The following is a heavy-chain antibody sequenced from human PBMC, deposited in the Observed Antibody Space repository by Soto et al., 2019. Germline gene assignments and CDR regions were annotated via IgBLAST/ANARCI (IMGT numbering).Heavy chain of an antibody. CDR1: GFTFSSYW. CDR2: INPDGRVT. D-gene: IGHD1-26*01. V-gene: IGHV3-74*01. Sequence: EVQLVESGRGLVQPGGSLTLSCAASGFTFSSYWMHWVRQAPGKGVVWVSRINPDGRVTNYADSEKGRFTTSRDNAKNTLYLQMNSLRPEDTAVYYCARVGQGAWYFDLWGRGTLVTVSS. J-gene: IGHJ2*01. CDR3: ARVGQGAWYFDL.